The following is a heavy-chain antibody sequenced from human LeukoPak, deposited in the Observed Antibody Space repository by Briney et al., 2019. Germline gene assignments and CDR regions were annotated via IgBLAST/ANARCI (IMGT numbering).Heavy chain of an antibody. Sequence: PGRSLRLSCAASGFTFSSYGMHWVRQAPGKGLEWVANIKQDESEIYYVDSVKGRFTISRDNAKNSLYLQMNNLRAEDTAVYYCARDKVVGATIFDYWGQGTLVTVSS. CDR2: IKQDESEI. J-gene: IGHJ4*02. D-gene: IGHD1-26*01. CDR3: ARDKVVGATIFDY. CDR1: GFTFSSYG. V-gene: IGHV3-7*03.